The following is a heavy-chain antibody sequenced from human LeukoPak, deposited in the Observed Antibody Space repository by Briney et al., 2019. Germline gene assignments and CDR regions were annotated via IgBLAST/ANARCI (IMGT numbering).Heavy chain of an antibody. CDR1: GGSISSGGYY. D-gene: IGHD5-12*01. Sequence: SQTLSLTCTVSGGSISSGGYYWSWIRQHPGKGPEWIGYIYYGGSTYYNPSLKSRVTISVDTSKNQFSLKLSSVTAADTAVYYCARADGYSGYDSATGRHFDYWGQGTLVTVSS. CDR3: ARADGYSGYDSATGRHFDY. CDR2: IYYGGST. V-gene: IGHV4-31*03. J-gene: IGHJ4*02.